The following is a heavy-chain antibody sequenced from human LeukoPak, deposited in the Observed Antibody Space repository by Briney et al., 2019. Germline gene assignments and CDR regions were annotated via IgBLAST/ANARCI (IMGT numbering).Heavy chain of an antibody. J-gene: IGHJ4*02. D-gene: IGHD3-9*01. V-gene: IGHV1-2*02. CDR1: GYTFTGYY. Sequence: ASVKVSCKASGYTFTGYYMHWVRQAPGQGLEWMGWINPNSGGTNYAQKFQGRVTMTRDTSIRAAYMELSRLRSDDTAVYYCARDGNYNILTGFYTYYFDYWGQGTLVTVSS. CDR3: ARDGNYNILTGFYTYYFDY. CDR2: INPNSGGT.